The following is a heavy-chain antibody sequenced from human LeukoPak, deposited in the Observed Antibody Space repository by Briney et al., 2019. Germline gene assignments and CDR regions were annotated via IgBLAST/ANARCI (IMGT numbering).Heavy chain of an antibody. V-gene: IGHV1-18*01. CDR1: GYTFTSYG. D-gene: IGHD3-16*01. CDR2: ISAYNGNT. Sequence: ASVKVSCKASGYTFTSYGISWVRQAPGQGLEWMGWISAYNGNTNYAQKLQGRVTMTTDTSTSTAYIELRSLRSDDTAVYYCAVQRGGSTTPFDYWGQGTLVTVSS. J-gene: IGHJ4*02. CDR3: AVQRGGSTTPFDY.